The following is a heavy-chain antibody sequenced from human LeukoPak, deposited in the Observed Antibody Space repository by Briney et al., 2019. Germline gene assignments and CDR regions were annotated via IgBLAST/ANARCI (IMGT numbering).Heavy chain of an antibody. J-gene: IGHJ3*02. V-gene: IGHV3-23*01. CDR3: AKVISSWYEDAFDN. CDR1: GFTFSSYA. Sequence: PGGSLRLSCAASGFTFSSYAMSWVRQAPGKGLEWVSAISGDGVDTYYADSVKGRFTISRDNSKNTLYLQMNSLRAEDTAVYYCAKVISSWYEDAFDNWGQGTMVTVSS. D-gene: IGHD6-13*01. CDR2: ISGDGVDT.